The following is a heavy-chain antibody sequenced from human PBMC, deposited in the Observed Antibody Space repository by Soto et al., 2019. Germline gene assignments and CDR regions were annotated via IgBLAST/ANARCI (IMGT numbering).Heavy chain of an antibody. D-gene: IGHD5-12*01. V-gene: IGHV3-53*01. CDR3: ARGLRWLDD. J-gene: IGHJ4*02. Sequence: GGSLRLSCAASGFTVGTNYLTWVRQAPGKGLEWASIIYSSGSAYYADSVKGRFTISRDNSKNTLYLQMNSLRAEDTAVYYCARGLRWLDDWGQGTLVTVSS. CDR2: IYSSGSA. CDR1: GFTVGTNY.